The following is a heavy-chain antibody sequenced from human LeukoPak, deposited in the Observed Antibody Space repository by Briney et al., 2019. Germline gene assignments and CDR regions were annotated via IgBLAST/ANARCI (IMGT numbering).Heavy chain of an antibody. Sequence: GGSLRLSCAASGFTVSSNYMSWVRQAPGKGLEGVSVIYSGGSTYYADSVKGRFTISRHNSKNTLYLQMNSLRAEDTAVYYCARGTWIAPYGMDVWGQGTTVTVSS. CDR3: ARGTWIAPYGMDV. D-gene: IGHD5-12*01. V-gene: IGHV3-53*04. CDR1: GFTVSSNY. CDR2: IYSGGST. J-gene: IGHJ6*02.